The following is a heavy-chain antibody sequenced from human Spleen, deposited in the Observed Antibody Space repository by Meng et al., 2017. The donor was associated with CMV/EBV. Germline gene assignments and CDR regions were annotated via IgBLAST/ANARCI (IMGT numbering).Heavy chain of an antibody. Sequence: GGSLRLSCVASRFTFDNYGMHWVRQAPGKRLEWVAFIRYDGSNEYYADSVKGRFIIYRDNSKNTLYLQMNSLRAEDTAVYYCAKDAAAAGTFDYWGQGTLVTVSS. V-gene: IGHV3-30*02. J-gene: IGHJ4*02. CDR1: RFTFDNYG. CDR2: IRYDGSNE. D-gene: IGHD6-13*01. CDR3: AKDAAAAGTFDY.